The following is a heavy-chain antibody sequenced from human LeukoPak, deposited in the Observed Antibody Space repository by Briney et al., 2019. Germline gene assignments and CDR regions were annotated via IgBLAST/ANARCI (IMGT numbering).Heavy chain of an antibody. J-gene: IGHJ5*02. D-gene: IGHD6-13*01. CDR3: ARGYGSSWYFNWFDP. CDR2: IYHSGTT. Sequence: SETLSLTCTVSGYSISSGYFWGWIRQPPGKGLEWIGSIYHSGTTYYNPSLKSRVTISVDTSKNQFSLKLTSVTAADTAVYYCARGYGSSWYFNWFDPWGQGTLVTASS. CDR1: GYSISSGYF. V-gene: IGHV4-38-2*02.